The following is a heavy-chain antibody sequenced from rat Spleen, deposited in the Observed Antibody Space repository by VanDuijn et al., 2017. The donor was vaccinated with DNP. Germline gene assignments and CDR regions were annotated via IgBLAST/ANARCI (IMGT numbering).Heavy chain of an antibody. CDR3: ARHYTTRISPSDY. Sequence: EVQVVESGGGLVQPGRSMKLSCAASGFTFSHSDMAWVRQAPTKGLEGVASISTSGGTTYYRDSVKGRFTISRDNAKNSLYLQMDSLRSEDTATYYCARHYTTRISPSDYWGQGVMVTVSS. CDR1: GFTFSHSD. V-gene: IGHV5-25*01. CDR2: ISTSGGTT. J-gene: IGHJ2*01. D-gene: IGHD1-4*01.